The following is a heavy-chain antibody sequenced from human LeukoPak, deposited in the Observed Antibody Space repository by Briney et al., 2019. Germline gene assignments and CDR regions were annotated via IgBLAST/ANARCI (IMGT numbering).Heavy chain of an antibody. CDR3: ARVGTVTTLGYFDI. CDR2: INTDGSST. V-gene: IGHV3-74*01. D-gene: IGHD4-11*01. CDR1: GFTFSSYW. Sequence: PGGSLRLSCAASGFTFSSYWMHWVRQAPGKGLVWVSRINTDGSSTSYADSVKCRFTISRDNAKNTLYLQMNSLRAEDTAVYYCARVGTVTTLGYFDIWGRGTLVTVSS. J-gene: IGHJ2*01.